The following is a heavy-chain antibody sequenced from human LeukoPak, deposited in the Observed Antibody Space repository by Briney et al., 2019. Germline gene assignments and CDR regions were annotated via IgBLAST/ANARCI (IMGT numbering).Heavy chain of an antibody. V-gene: IGHV3-30-3*01. CDR3: ARGASLDSRAGGYFDY. J-gene: IGHJ4*02. D-gene: IGHD3-22*01. CDR2: ISYDGSNK. CDR1: GFTFSSYA. Sequence: GGSLRLSCAASGFTFSSYAMHWVRQAPGKGLEWVAVISYDGSNKYYADSVKGRFTISRDNSKNTLYLQMNSLRAEDTAVYYCARGASLDSRAGGYFDYWGQGTLVTVSS.